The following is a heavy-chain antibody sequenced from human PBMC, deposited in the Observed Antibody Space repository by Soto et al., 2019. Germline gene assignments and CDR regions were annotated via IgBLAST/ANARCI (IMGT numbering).Heavy chain of an antibody. Sequence: KTSETLSLTCTVSGGSVSSGSYHWSWIRQPPGKGLEWIGYIYYSGSTNYNPSLKSRVTISVDTSKNQFSLKLSSVTAADTAVYYCARVQDCTNGVCYYYYYGMDVWGQGTTVTVSS. CDR3: ARVQDCTNGVCYYYYYGMDV. CDR1: GGSVSSGSYH. V-gene: IGHV4-61*01. D-gene: IGHD2-8*01. CDR2: IYYSGST. J-gene: IGHJ6*02.